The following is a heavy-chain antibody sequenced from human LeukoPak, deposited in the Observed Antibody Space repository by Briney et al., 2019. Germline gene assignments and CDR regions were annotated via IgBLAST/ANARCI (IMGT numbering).Heavy chain of an antibody. CDR1: GFTFSSYG. J-gene: IGHJ4*02. CDR3: ASGYSYGYWGY. V-gene: IGHV3-33*01. Sequence: GGSLRLSCAASGFTFSSYGMHWVRQAPGKGLEWVAVIWYDGSNKYYADSVKGRFTISRDNSKNTLYLQMNSLRAEDTAVYYCASGYSYGYWGYWGQGTLVTVSS. D-gene: IGHD5-18*01. CDR2: IWYDGSNK.